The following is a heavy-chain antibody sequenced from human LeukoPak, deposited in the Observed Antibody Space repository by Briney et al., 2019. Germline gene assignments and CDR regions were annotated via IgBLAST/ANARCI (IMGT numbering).Heavy chain of an antibody. V-gene: IGHV1-46*01. CDR2: INPSGGSA. J-gene: IGHJ4*02. CDR3: ARGGGGSYDSNRAFDY. CDR1: GYTFTSYY. Sequence: GASVKVSCKASGYTFTSYYMHWVRQAPGQGLEWMGIINPSGGSASYAQKFQGRVTMTRDTSTSTVYMELSSLRSEDTAVYYCARGGGGSYDSNRAFDYWGQGTLVTVSS. D-gene: IGHD1-26*01.